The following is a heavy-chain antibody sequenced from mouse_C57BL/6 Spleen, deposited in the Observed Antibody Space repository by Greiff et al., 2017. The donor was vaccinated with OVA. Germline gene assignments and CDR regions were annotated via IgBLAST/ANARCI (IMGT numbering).Heavy chain of an antibody. CDR1: GFTFSSYG. D-gene: IGHD1-1*01. CDR3: ARHEPGSSYWYFDV. CDR2: ISSGGSYT. V-gene: IGHV5-6*01. J-gene: IGHJ1*03. Sequence: EVKVVESGGDLVKPGGSLKLSCAASGFTFSSYGMSWVRQTPDKRLEWVATISSGGSYTYYPDSVKGRFTISRDNAKNTLYLQMSSLKSEDTAMYYCARHEPGSSYWYFDVWGTGTTVTVSS.